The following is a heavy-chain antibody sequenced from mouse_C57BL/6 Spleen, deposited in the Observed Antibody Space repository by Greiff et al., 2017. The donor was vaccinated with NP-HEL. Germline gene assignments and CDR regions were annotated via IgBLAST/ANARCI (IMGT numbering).Heavy chain of an antibody. CDR2: IRSKSNNYAT. Sequence: EVHLVESGGGLVQPKGSLKLSCATSGFSFNTYAMNWVRQAPGTGLDWVARIRSKSNNYATYYADSVKDRFTISRDDSESMLYLQMNNLKTEDTAMYYCVRHNGHYWGQGTTLTVSS. CDR3: VRHNGHY. J-gene: IGHJ2*01. V-gene: IGHV10-1*01. CDR1: GFSFNTYA.